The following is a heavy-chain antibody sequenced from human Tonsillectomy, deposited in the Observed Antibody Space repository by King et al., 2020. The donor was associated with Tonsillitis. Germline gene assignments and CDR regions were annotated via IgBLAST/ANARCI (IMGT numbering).Heavy chain of an antibody. V-gene: IGHV3-11*06. CDR2: ISSSSSYT. CDR3: ARYTYYYDILTGYYVYYFDY. J-gene: IGHJ4*02. D-gene: IGHD3-9*01. CDR1: GFTFSDYY. Sequence: VQLVESGGGLVKPGGSLRLSCAASGFTFSDYYMSWIRQAPGKGLEWVSYISSSSSYTNYADSVKGRFTISRDNAKNSLYLQMNSLRAEDTAVYYCARYTYYYDILTGYYVYYFDYWGQGTLVTVSS.